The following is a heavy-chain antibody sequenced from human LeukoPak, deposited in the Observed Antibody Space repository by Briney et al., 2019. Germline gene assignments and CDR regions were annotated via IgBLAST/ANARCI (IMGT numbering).Heavy chain of an antibody. CDR3: ARKYCSTTNCFAGKAFDI. Sequence: SETLSLTCAVSGYSISSGYYWGWIRQPPGKGLEWIGSISHSGITHYNPSLKSRVTISIDTSKNQFSPKLSSVTAADTAVYYCARKYCSTTNCFAGKAFDIWGQGTMVTVSS. CDR2: ISHSGIT. J-gene: IGHJ3*02. V-gene: IGHV4-38-2*01. D-gene: IGHD2-2*01. CDR1: GYSISSGYY.